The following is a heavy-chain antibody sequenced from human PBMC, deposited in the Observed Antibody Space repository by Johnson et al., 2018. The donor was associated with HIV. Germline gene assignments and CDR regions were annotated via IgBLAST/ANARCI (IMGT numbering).Heavy chain of an antibody. D-gene: IGHD2-15*01. Sequence: QVQLVESGGGVVQPGRSLRLSCSASGFTFSSYGMHWVRQAPGKGLEWVAFIRYDGSNKYYADSVNGRFTISRDNSKNTLYLQMNSLRAEDTAVYYCAKVQGFRRAFDIWGQGTMVTVSS. CDR1: GFTFSSYG. J-gene: IGHJ3*02. CDR2: IRYDGSNK. CDR3: AKVQGFRRAFDI. V-gene: IGHV3-30*02.